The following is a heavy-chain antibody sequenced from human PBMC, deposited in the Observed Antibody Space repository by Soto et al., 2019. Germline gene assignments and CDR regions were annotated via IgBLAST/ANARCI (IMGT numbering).Heavy chain of an antibody. CDR2: VNNGGSST. V-gene: IGHV3-23*01. CDR3: ARYCSGGSLCYMCV. D-gene: IGHD2-15*01. J-gene: IGHJ6*03. CDR1: GFTFSNYA. Sequence: EVQLLESGGGLVQPGGSLRLSCAASGFTFSNYAMSWVRQAPGKGLEWVSSVNNGGSSTYSADSVKGRFTISRDNSKNTLYLQMNGLRAEDTAVYYCARYCSGGSLCYMCVWGKGTTVTVSS.